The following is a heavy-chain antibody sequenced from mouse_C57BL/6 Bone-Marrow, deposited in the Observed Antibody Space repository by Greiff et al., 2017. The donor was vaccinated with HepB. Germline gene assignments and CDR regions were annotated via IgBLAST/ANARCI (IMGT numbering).Heavy chain of an antibody. J-gene: IGHJ3*01. CDR1: GYTFTSYW. CDR3: AREDDYGAWFAY. CDR2: IYPGSGST. D-gene: IGHD2-4*01. Sequence: QVQLQQSGAELVKPGASVKMSCKASGYTFTSYWITWVKQRPGQGLEWIGDIYPGSGSTNYNEKFKSKATLTVDTSSSTAYMQLSSLTSEDSAVYYGAREDDYGAWFAYWGQGTLVTVSA. V-gene: IGHV1-55*01.